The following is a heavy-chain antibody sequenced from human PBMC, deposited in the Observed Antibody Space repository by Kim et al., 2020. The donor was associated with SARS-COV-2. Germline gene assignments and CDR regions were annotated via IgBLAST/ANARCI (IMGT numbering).Heavy chain of an antibody. CDR1: GGSISSSNW. D-gene: IGHD1-26*01. V-gene: IGHV4-4*02. CDR2: IYHSGST. J-gene: IGHJ4*02. Sequence: SETLSLTCAVSGGSISSSNWWSWVRQPPGKGLEWIGEIYHSGSTNYNPSLKSRVTISVDKSKNQFSLKLSSVTAADTAVYYCARERLYGVGATEFDYWGQGTLVTVSS. CDR3: ARERLYGVGATEFDY.